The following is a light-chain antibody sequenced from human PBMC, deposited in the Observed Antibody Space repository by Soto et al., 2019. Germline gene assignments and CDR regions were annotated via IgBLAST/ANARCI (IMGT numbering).Light chain of an antibody. CDR3: QHYGSATRT. V-gene: IGKV3-20*01. J-gene: IGKJ1*01. CDR1: QGVXSNY. Sequence: IGLTQCAGTLSLSPGEAAIFPCRASQGVXSNYLAWYGQKPGQAPGLLXDCTSSTATGSPDRLSGSGSETDFPLTISRLKPEYFALYYFQHYGSATRTFGQGTKVDIK. CDR2: CTS.